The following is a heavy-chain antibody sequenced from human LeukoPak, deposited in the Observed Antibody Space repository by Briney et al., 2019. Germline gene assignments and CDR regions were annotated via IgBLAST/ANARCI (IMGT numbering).Heavy chain of an antibody. V-gene: IGHV4-59*12. CDR3: ARDPTVTTPDDAFDI. CDR2: IYYSGST. J-gene: IGHJ3*02. CDR1: GGSISSYY. D-gene: IGHD4-17*01. Sequence: PSETLSLTCTVSGGSISSYYWSWIRQPPGKGLEWIGYIYYSGSTNYNPSLKSRVTISVDTSKNQFSLKLSSVTAADTAVYYCARDPTVTTPDDAFDIWGQGTMVTVSS.